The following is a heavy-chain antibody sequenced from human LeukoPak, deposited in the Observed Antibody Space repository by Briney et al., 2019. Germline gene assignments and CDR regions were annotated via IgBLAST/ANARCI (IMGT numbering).Heavy chain of an antibody. J-gene: IGHJ4*02. CDR3: ARGEPNYYGSGSYLSDY. Sequence: ASVKVSCKASGYTFTSYGISWVRQAPGQGLEWMGWISAYNGNTNYAQKLQGRVTMTTDTSTSTAYMELRSLRSDDTAVYYCARGEPNYYGSGSYLSDYWGQGTLVTVSS. V-gene: IGHV1-18*01. CDR1: GYTFTSYG. CDR2: ISAYNGNT. D-gene: IGHD3-10*01.